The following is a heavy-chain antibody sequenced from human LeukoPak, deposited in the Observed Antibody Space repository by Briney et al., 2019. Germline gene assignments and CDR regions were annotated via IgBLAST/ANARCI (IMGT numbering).Heavy chain of an antibody. CDR2: IRYDGSNK. V-gene: IGHV3-30*02. CDR3: AKAPVTTCSGAYCYPFDY. Sequence: PGGSLRLSCAASGFTFSSYGMHWVRQAPGKGLEWVAFIRYDGSNKYYADSVKGRFTISRDSPKNTLYLQMNSLRAGDAAVYYCAKAPVTTCSGAYCYPFDYWSQGTLVTVSS. CDR1: GFTFSSYG. D-gene: IGHD2-15*01. J-gene: IGHJ4*02.